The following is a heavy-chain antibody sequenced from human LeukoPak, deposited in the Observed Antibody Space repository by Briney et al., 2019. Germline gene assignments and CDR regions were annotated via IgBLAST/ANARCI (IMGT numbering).Heavy chain of an antibody. CDR3: ARDIYHYGSGSYYIDY. D-gene: IGHD3-10*01. V-gene: IGHV3-66*01. Sequence: GGSLRLSCAASGFTFSSYSMNWVRQAPGKGLEWVSVIYSGGSTYYADSVKGRFTISRDNSKNTLYLQMNSLRAEDTAVYYCARDIYHYGSGSYYIDYWGQGTLVTVSS. J-gene: IGHJ4*02. CDR2: IYSGGST. CDR1: GFTFSSYS.